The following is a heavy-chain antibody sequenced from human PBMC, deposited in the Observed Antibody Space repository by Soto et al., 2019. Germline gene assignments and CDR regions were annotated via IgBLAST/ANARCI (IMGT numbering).Heavy chain of an antibody. CDR3: SRVARGCYFDH. Sequence: GGSLRLSCAASGFTFSRYGMHWVRQAPGKGLEWVAVISYDGSNKYYADSVKGRFTISRDNSKNTLYLQMNSLRAEDTAVYYCSRVARGCYFDHWGQGTLVTVSS. J-gene: IGHJ4*02. D-gene: IGHD3-16*01. CDR1: GFTFSRYG. CDR2: ISYDGSNK. V-gene: IGHV3-30*03.